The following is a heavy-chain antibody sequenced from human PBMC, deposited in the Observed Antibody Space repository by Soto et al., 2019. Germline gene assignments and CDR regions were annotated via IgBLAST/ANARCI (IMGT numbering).Heavy chain of an antibody. CDR1: GFTFSSYW. Sequence: HPGGSLRLSCAASGFTFSSYWMSWVRQAPGKGLEWVANIKQDGSEKYYVDSVKGRFTISRDNAKNSLYLQMNSLRAEDTAVYYCARESGLNSSSWPLYYYYGMDVWGQGTTVTVSS. CDR2: IKQDGSEK. CDR3: ARESGLNSSSWPLYYYYGMDV. J-gene: IGHJ6*02. V-gene: IGHV3-7*01. D-gene: IGHD6-13*01.